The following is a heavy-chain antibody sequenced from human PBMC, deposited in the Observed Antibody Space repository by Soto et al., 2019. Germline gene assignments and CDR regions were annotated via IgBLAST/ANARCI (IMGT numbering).Heavy chain of an antibody. V-gene: IGHV3-72*01. J-gene: IGHJ6*03. D-gene: IGHD6-19*01. CDR3: ARGGAVAQGYYYMDV. Sequence: PGGSLRLSCAVSGFTLSDHYMDWVRQAPGKGLEWVGRTRHKIRGYSTEYAASVRGRFSISRDDSQNSVSLQMNSLQIEDSAVYYCARGGAVAQGYYYMDVLGKGTTVTVSS. CDR2: TRHKIRGYST. CDR1: GFTLSDHY.